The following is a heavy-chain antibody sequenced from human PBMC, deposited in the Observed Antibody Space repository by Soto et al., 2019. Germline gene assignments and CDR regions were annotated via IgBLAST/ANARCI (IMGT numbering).Heavy chain of an antibody. V-gene: IGHV1-2*02. CDR3: ARYQYWSGYLDA. D-gene: IGHD3-3*01. CDR1: RYAITGNY. CDR2: INPHTGGT. J-gene: IGHJ6*04. Sequence: PVEPTSEDSRYAITGNYVRSARHDHGQGLEWMGWINPHTGGTDYAQTFQGRVTMTRDTSISTAYMELSRLTSDDTAVYYCARYQYWSGYLDACGKGTTVTVSS.